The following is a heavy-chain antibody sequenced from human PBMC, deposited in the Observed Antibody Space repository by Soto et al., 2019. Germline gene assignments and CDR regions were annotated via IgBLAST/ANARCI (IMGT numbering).Heavy chain of an antibody. CDR3: ARDFWSGYGYFDS. V-gene: IGHV4-31*03. Sequence: QVQLQESGPGLVKPSQTLSLTCTVSGGSITTSPYWSWIRQHPGRGLEWIGYIYYTGTTYYNPSLVSRVTISLDTSKNQCSLELSSVTAADTAVYYCARDFWSGYGYFDSWGQGTLVTVSS. CDR2: IYYTGTT. D-gene: IGHD3-3*01. J-gene: IGHJ4*02. CDR1: GGSITTSPY.